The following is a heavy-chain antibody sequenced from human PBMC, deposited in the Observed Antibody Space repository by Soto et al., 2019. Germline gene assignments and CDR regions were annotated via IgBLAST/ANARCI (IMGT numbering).Heavy chain of an antibody. D-gene: IGHD2-2*01. Sequence: GGSLRLSCAASGFTFSSYGMHWVRQAPGKGLEWVAVIWYDGSNKYYADSVKGRFTISRDNSKNTLYLQMNSLRAEDTAVYYCARDLAPSRLAVVPAANALDPWGQGTLVTVSS. CDR2: IWYDGSNK. V-gene: IGHV3-33*01. CDR1: GFTFSSYG. J-gene: IGHJ5*02. CDR3: ARDLAPSRLAVVPAANALDP.